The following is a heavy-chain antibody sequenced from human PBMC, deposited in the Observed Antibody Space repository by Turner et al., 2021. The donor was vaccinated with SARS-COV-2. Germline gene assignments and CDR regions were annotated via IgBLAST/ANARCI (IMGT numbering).Heavy chain of an antibody. D-gene: IGHD3-22*01. Sequence: EVQLVESGGGLVKPGGSLRRSCAAAGFPFSSYSMNWIRQAPGKGLVWVASISSSSSYIYYADSVKGRFTISRDNAKNSQYLQMNSLRAEDTAVYYCAREGDDSSGYWGGDWGQGTLVTVSS. V-gene: IGHV3-21*01. J-gene: IGHJ4*02. CDR2: ISSSSSYI. CDR1: GFPFSSYS. CDR3: AREGDDSSGYWGGD.